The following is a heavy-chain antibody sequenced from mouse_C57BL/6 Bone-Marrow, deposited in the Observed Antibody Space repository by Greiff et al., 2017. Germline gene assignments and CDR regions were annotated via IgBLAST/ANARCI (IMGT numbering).Heavy chain of an antibody. D-gene: IGHD6-1*01. V-gene: IGHV1-63*01. CDR2: IYPGGGYT. Sequence: VQLQQSGAELVRPGTSVKMSCKASGYTFTNYWIGWAKQRPGHGLEWIGYIYPGGGYTNYNEKFKGKATLTEDKSSSTAYMQFSSLTSEDSAIYYCARSRLWDWYFDVWGTGTTVTVSS. CDR1: GYTFTNYW. J-gene: IGHJ1*03. CDR3: ARSRLWDWYFDV.